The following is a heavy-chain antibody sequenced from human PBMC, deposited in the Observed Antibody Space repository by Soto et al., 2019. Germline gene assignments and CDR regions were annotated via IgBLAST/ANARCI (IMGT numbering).Heavy chain of an antibody. CDR1: GYTFTSYY. CDR3: ARDRDYGSGSYYNSGSLYYFDY. D-gene: IGHD3-10*01. Sequence: ASVKVSCKXSGYTFTSYYMHWVRQAPGQGLEWMGIINPSGGSTSYAQKFQGRVTMTRDTSTSTVYMELSSLRSEDTAVYYCARDRDYGSGSYYNSGSLYYFDYWGQGTLVTVSS. J-gene: IGHJ4*02. CDR2: INPSGGST. V-gene: IGHV1-46*01.